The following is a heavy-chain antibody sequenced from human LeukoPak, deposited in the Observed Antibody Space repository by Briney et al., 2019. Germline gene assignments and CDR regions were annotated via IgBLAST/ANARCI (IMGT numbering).Heavy chain of an antibody. J-gene: IGHJ4*02. V-gene: IGHV4-39*01. D-gene: IGHD4-17*01. CDR1: GGSISSSSYS. Sequence: SETLSLTCTVSGGSISSSSYSWGWIRQPPGKGLEWIGSIYYSGSTYYNPSLKSRVTISVDTSKNQFSLKLSSVTAADTAVYYCASQQAQIPTVTKSRLVNNPDYWGQGTLVTVSS. CDR3: ASQQAQIPTVTKSRLVNNPDY. CDR2: IYYSGST.